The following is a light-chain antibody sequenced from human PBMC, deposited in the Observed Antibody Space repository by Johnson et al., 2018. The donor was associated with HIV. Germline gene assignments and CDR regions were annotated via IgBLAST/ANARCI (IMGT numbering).Light chain of an antibody. CDR2: DNN. CDR1: SSNIGNNY. CDR3: GTWVSSLSAYA. V-gene: IGLV1-51*01. J-gene: IGLJ1*01. Sequence: QSVLTQPPSVSAAPGQKVTISCSGSSSNIGNNYVSWYQQLPGTAPKLLIYDNNKRPSGIPDRFSGSKSGTSATRGITGLQTGDEADYYCGTWVSSLSAYAFGTGTKVTVL.